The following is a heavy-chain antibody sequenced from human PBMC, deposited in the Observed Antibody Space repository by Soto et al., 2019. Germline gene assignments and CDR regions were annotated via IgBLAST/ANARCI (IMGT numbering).Heavy chain of an antibody. CDR2: ILYTGYT. CDR1: GGSVSSSDYY. D-gene: IGHD6-19*01. J-gene: IGHJ4*02. Sequence: PSETLSLTCNVSGGSVSSSDYYWGWIRHPPGKGLEWIGYILYTGYTNYNPSLKSRITISVDTSKNQFSLKLSSVTAADTAVYYCAREQAVAGVYYFDYWGQGTLVTVSS. V-gene: IGHV4-61*08. CDR3: AREQAVAGVYYFDY.